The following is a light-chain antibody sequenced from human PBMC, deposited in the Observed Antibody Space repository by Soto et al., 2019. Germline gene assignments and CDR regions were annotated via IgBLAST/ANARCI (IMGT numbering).Light chain of an antibody. J-gene: IGKJ1*01. CDR3: QQYNSYSRT. CDR1: QSISSW. CDR2: DAS. Sequence: DIQMTQSPSSLSASVGDRVTIPCRASQSISSWLAWYQQKPGKAPKILIYDASSLESGVPSRFRGSGSGTEFTLTISSLQPDDFATYYCQQYNSYSRTFGQGTKVDIK. V-gene: IGKV1-5*01.